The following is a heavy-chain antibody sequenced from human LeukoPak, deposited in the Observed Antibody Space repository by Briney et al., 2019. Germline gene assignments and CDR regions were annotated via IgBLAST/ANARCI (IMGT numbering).Heavy chain of an antibody. Sequence: ASVKVSCKASGYTFTGYYMHWVRQAPGQGLEWMGWINPNSGGTNYAQKFQGRVTMTRDTSISTAYMELSRLRSDDTAVYYCARGMTGDGSDAFDIWGQGTMVTVPS. CDR1: GYTFTGYY. CDR2: INPNSGGT. J-gene: IGHJ3*02. V-gene: IGHV1-2*02. D-gene: IGHD7-27*01. CDR3: ARGMTGDGSDAFDI.